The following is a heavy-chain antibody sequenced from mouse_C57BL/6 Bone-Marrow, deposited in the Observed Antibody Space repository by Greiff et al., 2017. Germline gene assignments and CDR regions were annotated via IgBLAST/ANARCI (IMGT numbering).Heavy chain of an antibody. D-gene: IGHD3-1*01. V-gene: IGHV1-50*01. CDR2: IDPSDSYT. CDR1: GYTFTSYW. Sequence: VQLQQSGAELVKPGASVKLSCKASGYTFTSYWMQWVKQRPGQGLEWIGEIDPSDSYTNYNQKFKGKATLTVDTSSSTAYMQLSSLTSEDSAVYYCARGYGGWFAYWGQGNQVTVSA. J-gene: IGHJ3*01. CDR3: ARGYGGWFAY.